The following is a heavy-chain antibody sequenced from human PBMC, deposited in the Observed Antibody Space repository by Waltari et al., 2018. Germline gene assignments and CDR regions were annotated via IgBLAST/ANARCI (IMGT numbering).Heavy chain of an antibody. D-gene: IGHD5-12*01. V-gene: IGHV1-69*01. Sequence: QVQLVQSGAEVKKPGSSVKVSCKASGGTFSSYAISWVRQAPGQGLEWIGGLIPIFCTANYAQKFQCRVTITADESTSTAYMELSSLRSEDTAVYYCAQERRWLPPEHYFDYWGQGTLVTVSS. CDR3: AQERRWLPPEHYFDY. J-gene: IGHJ4*02. CDR2: LIPIFCTA. CDR1: GGTFSSYA.